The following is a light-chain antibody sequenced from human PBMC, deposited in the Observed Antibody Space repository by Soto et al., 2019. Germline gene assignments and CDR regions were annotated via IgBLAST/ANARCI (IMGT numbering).Light chain of an antibody. CDR2: KAS. Sequence: DVQMTQSPSTLSASVGDRVTITCRASQSISSWLAWYHQKPGKAPKLLIYKASTLESGVPSNFSGSGSGTEFTLTISSLQPEDFATYYCQQYNSYPWTFGQGTNVDVK. CDR3: QQYNSYPWT. V-gene: IGKV1-5*03. J-gene: IGKJ1*01. CDR1: QSISSW.